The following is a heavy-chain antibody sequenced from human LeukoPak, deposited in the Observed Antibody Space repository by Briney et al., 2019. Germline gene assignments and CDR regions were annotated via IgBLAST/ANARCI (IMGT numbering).Heavy chain of an antibody. D-gene: IGHD6-13*01. CDR3: AKGLSSSSWYVADS. CDR2: INGNGDDS. V-gene: IGHV3-43*02. CDR1: GFTFDEYV. Sequence: GSLRLSCAASGFTFDEYVMHWVRQAPGQGLEWVSLINGNGDDSYYADSVKGRFTVSRDNREKSLFLHMNSLRTDDTAFYYCAKGLSSSSWYVADSWGQGTLVTVSS. J-gene: IGHJ4*02.